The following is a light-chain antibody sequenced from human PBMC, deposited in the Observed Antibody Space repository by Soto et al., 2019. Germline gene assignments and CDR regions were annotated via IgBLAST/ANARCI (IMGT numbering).Light chain of an antibody. CDR1: QSISSY. J-gene: IGKJ2*01. V-gene: IGKV1-39*01. CDR2: SIS. Sequence: DIQRTQAPSSLSASVGDTVTITCRASQSISSYLNWYQQKPGKAPKLLIYSISRLQSGVPSRFSGSGSGTDLTLTISSLQPEDFATYYCQQSYGFPYTFGQGTKLEIK. CDR3: QQSYGFPYT.